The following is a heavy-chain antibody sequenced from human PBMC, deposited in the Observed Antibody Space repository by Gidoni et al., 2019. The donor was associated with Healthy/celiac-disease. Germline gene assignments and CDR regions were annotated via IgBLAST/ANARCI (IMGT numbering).Heavy chain of an antibody. V-gene: IGHV3-30*04. CDR1: GFTFSSYA. Sequence: QVQLVESGGGVVQPGRSLRLSCAASGFTFSSYAMHWVRQAPGKGLEWVAVISYDGSNKYYADSVKGRFTNSRDNSKNTLYLQMNSLRAEDTAVYYCARASSVDSWFDPWGQGTLVTVSS. D-gene: IGHD6-13*01. CDR2: ISYDGSNK. J-gene: IGHJ5*02. CDR3: ARASSVDSWFDP.